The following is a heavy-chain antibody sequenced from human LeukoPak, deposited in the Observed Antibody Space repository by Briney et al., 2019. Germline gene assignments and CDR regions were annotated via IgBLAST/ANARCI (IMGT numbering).Heavy chain of an antibody. Sequence: GGSLRLSCAASGFTFSSYSMNWVRQAPGKGLEWVSYISSSSSTIYYADSVKGRFTISRDNAKNSLYLQMNSLRAEDTAVYYCAREGITDDFCSGYSTSYFDYWGQGTLVTVSS. J-gene: IGHJ4*02. CDR3: AREGITDDFCSGYSTSYFDY. V-gene: IGHV3-48*01. D-gene: IGHD3-3*01. CDR2: ISSSSSTI. CDR1: GFTFSSYS.